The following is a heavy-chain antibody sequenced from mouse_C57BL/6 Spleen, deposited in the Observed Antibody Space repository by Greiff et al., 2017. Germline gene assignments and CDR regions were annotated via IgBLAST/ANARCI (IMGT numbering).Heavy chain of an antibody. CDR3: ARGDLYYSIDY. CDR2: INPGGCST. D-gene: IGHD2-13*01. J-gene: IGHJ4*01. Sequence: VQLQQPGAELVLPGASVKLSCKASGYTFTSYWMHWVKQRPGQGLEWIGEINPGGCSTNYNKKFKGKSTLTVDKYSSTAYMQLSSLTSEDSAVYFCARGDLYYSIDYWGQGTSVTVSS. V-gene: IGHV1-69*01. CDR1: GYTFTSYW.